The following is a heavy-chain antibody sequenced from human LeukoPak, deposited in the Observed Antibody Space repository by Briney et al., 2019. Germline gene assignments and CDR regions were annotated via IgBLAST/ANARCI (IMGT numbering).Heavy chain of an antibody. J-gene: IGHJ4*02. D-gene: IGHD6-19*01. CDR1: GFNFSGYI. CDR3: ARDQWLDY. V-gene: IGHV3-48*01. Sequence: PGGSLRLSCAASGFNFSGYIMNWVRQAPGKGLEWVSFIGSSGNTIYYADSVKGRFTVSRDNAKNSLYLQMNSLRAEATAVYYCARDQWLDYWGQGTLVTVSS. CDR2: IGSSGNTI.